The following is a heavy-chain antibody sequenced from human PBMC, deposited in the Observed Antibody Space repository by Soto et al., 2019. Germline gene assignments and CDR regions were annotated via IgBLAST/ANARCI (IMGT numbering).Heavy chain of an antibody. Sequence: KPSETLSLTCTVSGGSISSYYWSWIRQPPGKGLEWIGYIYYSGSTNYNPSLKSRVTISVDTSKNQFSLKLSSVTAADTAVYYCARDRPPDSSSWYWTRPQVTNDYWGQGTLVTVSS. CDR3: ARDRPPDSSSWYWTRPQVTNDY. CDR2: IYYSGST. CDR1: GGSISSYY. J-gene: IGHJ4*02. V-gene: IGHV4-59*01. D-gene: IGHD6-13*01.